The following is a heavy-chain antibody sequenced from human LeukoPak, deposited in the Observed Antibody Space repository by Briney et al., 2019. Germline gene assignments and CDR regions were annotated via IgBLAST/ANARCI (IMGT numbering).Heavy chain of an antibody. D-gene: IGHD3-16*02. CDR1: GFTFSSYG. CDR3: AKENILTFGGVIDPGYDS. J-gene: IGHJ4*02. V-gene: IGHV3-30*18. Sequence: GGSLRLSCAASGFTFSSYGMHWVRQAPGKGLEWVAVISYDGSNKYYADSVKGRFTISRDNSKNTLYLQMNSLRAEDTALYYCAKENILTFGGVIDPGYDSWGQGTLVTVSS. CDR2: ISYDGSNK.